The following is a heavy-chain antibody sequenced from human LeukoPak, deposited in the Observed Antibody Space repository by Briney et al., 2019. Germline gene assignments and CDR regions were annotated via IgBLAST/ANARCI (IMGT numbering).Heavy chain of an antibody. CDR3: AKDGPDYYGSRGDYFDY. D-gene: IGHD3-10*01. J-gene: IGHJ4*02. CDR1: GFTFSSYA. Sequence: TGGSLRLSCAASGFTFSSYAVSWVRQAPGKGLEWVSAISGSGGSTYYADSVKGRFTISRDNSKNTLYLQMNSLRAEDTAVYYCAKDGPDYYGSRGDYFDYWGQGTLVTVSS. V-gene: IGHV3-23*01. CDR2: ISGSGGST.